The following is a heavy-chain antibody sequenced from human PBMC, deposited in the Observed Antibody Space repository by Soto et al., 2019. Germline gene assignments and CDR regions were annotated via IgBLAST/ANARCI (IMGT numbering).Heavy chain of an antibody. CDR1: GFTFDDYA. CDR2: ISWNSGSI. CDR3: AKSPRAISDPYYDFWSGYPHFDY. J-gene: IGHJ4*02. V-gene: IGHV3-9*01. Sequence: GGSLRLSCAASGFTFDDYAMHWVRQAPGKGLEWVSGISWNSGSIGYADSVKGRFTISRDNAKNSLYLQMNSLRAEDTALYYCAKSPRAISDPYYDFWSGYPHFDYWGQGTLVTVSS. D-gene: IGHD3-3*01.